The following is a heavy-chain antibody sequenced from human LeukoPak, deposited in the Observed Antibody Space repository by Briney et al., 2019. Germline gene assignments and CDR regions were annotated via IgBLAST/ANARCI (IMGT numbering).Heavy chain of an antibody. CDR1: GGSISGYF. Sequence: SETLSLTCTVSGGSISGYFWTWIRQPPGKGLEWIGYIYDSGSTNQNPSLKSRVTISLDTSKNQFSLKLNSVTTADTAVYYCARSRDAYILGHWGQGILVTVSS. V-gene: IGHV4-59*01. J-gene: IGHJ4*02. CDR3: ARSRDAYILGH. D-gene: IGHD5-24*01. CDR2: IYDSGST.